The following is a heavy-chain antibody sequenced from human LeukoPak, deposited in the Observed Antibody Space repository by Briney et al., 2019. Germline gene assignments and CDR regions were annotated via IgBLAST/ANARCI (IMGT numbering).Heavy chain of an antibody. J-gene: IGHJ6*02. V-gene: IGHV3-7*03. Sequence: GGSLRLSCVASGFTFSSYWMTWGRQAPGKGLEWVANIKQDGSEKYYVDSVKGRFTISRDNAKNSLYLQMNSLRAEDTAAYYCARSMDVWGQGTTVTVSS. CDR2: IKQDGSEK. CDR1: GFTFSSYW. CDR3: ARSMDV.